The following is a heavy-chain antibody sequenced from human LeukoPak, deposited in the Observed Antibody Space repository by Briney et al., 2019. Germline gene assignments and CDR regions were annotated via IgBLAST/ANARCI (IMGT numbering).Heavy chain of an antibody. CDR3: ARGNSSGWYGGFDY. CDR1: GGSISSSSYY. Sequence: PSETLSLTCTVSGGSISSSSYYWGWIRQPPGKGLEWIGSIYYSGSTYYNPSLKSRVTISVDTSKNQFSLKLGSVTAADTAVYYCARGNSSGWYGGFDYWGQGTLVTVSS. CDR2: IYYSGST. J-gene: IGHJ4*02. D-gene: IGHD6-19*01. V-gene: IGHV4-39*07.